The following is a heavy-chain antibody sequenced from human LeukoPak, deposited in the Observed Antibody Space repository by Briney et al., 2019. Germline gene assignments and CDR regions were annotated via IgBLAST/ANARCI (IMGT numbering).Heavy chain of an antibody. CDR1: GFTFSDYS. V-gene: IGHV3-21*01. Sequence: GGSLRLSCAASGFTFSDYSMIWVRQAPGRGLEFVSTMSGGSSYIFYADSLKGRFTVSRDNAKGSLYLQMNSLRAEDTAVYYCAKGDHASRWLTGIYFRGQGALVTVSS. CDR3: AKGDHASRWLTGIYF. CDR2: MSGGSSYI. J-gene: IGHJ4*03. D-gene: IGHD1-14*01.